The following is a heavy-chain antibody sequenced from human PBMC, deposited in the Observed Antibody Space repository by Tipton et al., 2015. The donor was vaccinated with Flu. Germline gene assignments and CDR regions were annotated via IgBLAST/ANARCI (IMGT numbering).Heavy chain of an antibody. CDR2: IHTSAGT. Sequence: GEALGSSYYWAWIRQPPGRGLEWIGNIHTSAGTYYNLSLKSRVTISVDTSKNQFSLKLSSVTAADTAVYYCARGLYGSGSYQRRYFDSWGQGTLVTVSS. J-gene: IGHJ4*02. CDR1: GEALGSSYY. V-gene: IGHV4-38-2*02. D-gene: IGHD3-10*01. CDR3: ARGLYGSGSYQRRYFDS.